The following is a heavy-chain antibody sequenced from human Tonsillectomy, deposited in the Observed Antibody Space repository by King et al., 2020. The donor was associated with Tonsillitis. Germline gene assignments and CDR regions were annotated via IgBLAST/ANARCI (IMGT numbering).Heavy chain of an antibody. J-gene: IGHJ6*03. D-gene: IGHD6-19*01. CDR1: GGSINSGSYY. V-gene: IGHV4-61*02. CDR2: IYTIGST. Sequence: VQLQESGPGLVKPSQTLSLTCTVSGGSINSGSYYWSWIRQPAGKGLEWIGRIYTIGSTNYNPSLKSRVTISVDTSKNQFSLKLSSVTAADTVVYYCARGTAVPRTSGGRTDFYYYMDVWGKGTTVTVSS. CDR3: ARGTAVPRTSGGRTDFYYYMDV.